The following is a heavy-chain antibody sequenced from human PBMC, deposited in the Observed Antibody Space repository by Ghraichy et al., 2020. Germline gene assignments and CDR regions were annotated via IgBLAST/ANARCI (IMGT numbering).Heavy chain of an antibody. D-gene: IGHD4-23*01. CDR1: GFTFSNYN. CDR2: ISSSSATI. Sequence: GGSLRLSCAASGFTFSNYNMNWVRQAPGKGLEWVSYISSSSATIYYADSVNGRFTISRDNAKNSLYLQMNSLRDEDTAVYYCARGCGPWDYGGNSGDYWGQGTLVTVSS. V-gene: IGHV3-48*02. J-gene: IGHJ4*02. CDR3: ARGCGPWDYGGNSGDY.